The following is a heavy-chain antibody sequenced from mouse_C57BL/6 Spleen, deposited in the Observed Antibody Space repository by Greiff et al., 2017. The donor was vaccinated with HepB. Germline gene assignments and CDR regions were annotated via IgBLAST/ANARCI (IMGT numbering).Heavy chain of an antibody. V-gene: IGHV14-4*01. J-gene: IGHJ2*01. Sequence: EVQLQQSGAELVRPGASVKLSCTASGFNIKDDYMHWVKQRPEQGLEWIGWIDPENGDTEYASKFQGKATITADTSSNTADLQLSSLTSEDTAVYYCTTGGNYVDYWGQGTTLTVSS. CDR1: GFNIKDDY. CDR3: TTGGNYVDY. CDR2: IDPENGDT.